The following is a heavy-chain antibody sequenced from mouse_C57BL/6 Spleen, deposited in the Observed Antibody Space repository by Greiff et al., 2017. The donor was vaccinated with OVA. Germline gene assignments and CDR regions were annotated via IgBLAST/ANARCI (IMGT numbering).Heavy chain of an antibody. D-gene: IGHD2-5*01. CDR2: IDPSDSYT. CDR1: GYTFTSYW. CDR3: ARRGSNYPLFDY. Sequence: QVQLQQPGAELVMPGASVKLSCKASGYTFTSYWMHWVKQRPGQGLEWIGEIDPSDSYTNYNQKFKGKSTLTVDKSSSTAYMQLSSLTSEDSAVYYCARRGSNYPLFDYWGQGTTLTVSS. V-gene: IGHV1-69*01. J-gene: IGHJ2*01.